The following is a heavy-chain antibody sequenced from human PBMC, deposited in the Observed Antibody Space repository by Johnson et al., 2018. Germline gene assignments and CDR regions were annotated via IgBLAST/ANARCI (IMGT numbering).Heavy chain of an antibody. CDR1: GGSITDDY. Sequence: VQLQESGPGLVKPSESLSLTCTVSGGSITDDYWIWIRQPPGKGLEWIGYISYSGNTKYNPSLDSRVTISVDTSKTQFSLRRSSVTAADTAIYYCAKAVGSGYDDMDVWGKGTTVTVSS. CDR3: AKAVGSGYDDMDV. V-gene: IGHV4-59*01. D-gene: IGHD3-10*01. J-gene: IGHJ6*03. CDR2: ISYSGNT.